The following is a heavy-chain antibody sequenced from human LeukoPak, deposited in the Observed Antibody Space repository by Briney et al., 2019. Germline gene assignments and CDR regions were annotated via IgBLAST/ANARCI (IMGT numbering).Heavy chain of an antibody. D-gene: IGHD1-14*01. Sequence: GSLRLSCAASGFTFSSYGMHWVRQAPGKGLEWVAVISYDGSNKYYADSVKGRFTISRDNSKNTLYLQMNSLRAEDTAVYYCAKVNRYYWGQGTLVTVSS. V-gene: IGHV3-30*18. CDR1: GFTFSSYG. CDR2: ISYDGSNK. J-gene: IGHJ4*02. CDR3: AKVNRYY.